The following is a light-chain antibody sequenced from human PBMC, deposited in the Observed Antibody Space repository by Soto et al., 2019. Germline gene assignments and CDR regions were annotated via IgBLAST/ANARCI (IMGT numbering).Light chain of an antibody. J-gene: IGLJ3*02. CDR1: SSDVGGYNY. V-gene: IGLV2-8*01. CDR2: EVS. CDR3: SLQRV. Sequence: QSVLTQPPSASGSPGQSVTISCTGTSSDVGGYNYVSWYQQHPGKAPKLMIYEVSKRPSGVPDRFSGSKSGNTASLTVSGLQAEDEADYYCSLQRVFGGGTKLTVL.